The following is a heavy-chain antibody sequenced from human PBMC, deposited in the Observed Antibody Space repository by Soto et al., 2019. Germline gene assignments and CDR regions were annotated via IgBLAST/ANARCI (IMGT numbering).Heavy chain of an antibody. CDR2: ISSGGDNT. Sequence: EVQLLESGGGLVQPGGSLRLSCAASGFTFSNQAMRWVRQAPRKGLEWVSAISSGGDNTFYADSVKGRFTVSRDNSKNTLYLQVNSLRDEDTATYYCARVGGTSGGKYYYMDVWGRGTTVTVSS. J-gene: IGHJ6*03. CDR1: GFTFSNQA. V-gene: IGHV3-23*01. CDR3: ARVGGTSGGKYYYMDV. D-gene: IGHD3-10*01.